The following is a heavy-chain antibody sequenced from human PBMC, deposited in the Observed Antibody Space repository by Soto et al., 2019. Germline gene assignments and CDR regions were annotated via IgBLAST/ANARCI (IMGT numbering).Heavy chain of an antibody. CDR3: ARVTTPGAFDI. J-gene: IGHJ3*02. V-gene: IGHV4-59*01. Sequence: PSETLSLTCTVSGGSISSYYWSWIRQPPGKGLEWIGYIYYSGSTNYNPSLKSRVTISVDTSKNQFSLKLSSVTAADTAVYYCARVTTPGAFDIWGQGTMVTVSS. D-gene: IGHD4-17*01. CDR1: GGSISSYY. CDR2: IYYSGST.